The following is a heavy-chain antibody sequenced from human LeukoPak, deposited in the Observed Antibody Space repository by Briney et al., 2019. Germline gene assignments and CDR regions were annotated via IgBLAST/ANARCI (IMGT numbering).Heavy chain of an antibody. Sequence: SETLSLTCTVSGGSISSRSYYWGWIRQPPGKGLEWIGSIYHSGSTYYNPSLKSRVTISVDTSKNQFSLKLSSVTAADTAVYYCARYSGSGSYYLPFDYWGQGTLVTVSS. D-gene: IGHD1-26*01. J-gene: IGHJ4*02. CDR1: GGSISSRSYY. CDR3: ARYSGSGSYYLPFDY. V-gene: IGHV4-39*01. CDR2: IYHSGST.